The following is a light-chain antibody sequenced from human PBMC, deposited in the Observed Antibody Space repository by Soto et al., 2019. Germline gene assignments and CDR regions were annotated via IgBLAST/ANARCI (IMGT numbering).Light chain of an antibody. Sequence: DIVLTQTPLSLSVTPGQPASISWKSSQTLRHSDGRTYVYWYVQRPGQSPRLLIYEVSNRFSGVPDRFGGYGAGTDFTLEISRVEAEDVGVYYCMQTIRLPLTFGGGTKVDI. V-gene: IGKV2D-29*02. J-gene: IGKJ4*02. CDR2: EVS. CDR3: MQTIRLPLT. CDR1: QTLRHSDGRTY.